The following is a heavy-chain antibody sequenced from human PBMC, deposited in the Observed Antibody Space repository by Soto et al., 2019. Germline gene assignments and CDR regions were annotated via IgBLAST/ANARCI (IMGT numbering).Heavy chain of an antibody. CDR3: ARDSLFTIFGVVPEHYYYMDV. D-gene: IGHD3-3*01. CDR1: GYTFTSYA. J-gene: IGHJ6*03. Sequence: SVKVSCKASGYTFTSYAMHWVRQAPGQRLEWMGWINAGNGNTKYSQKFQGRVTITRDTSASTAYMELSSLRSEDTAVYYCARDSLFTIFGVVPEHYYYMDVWGKGTTVTVSS. CDR2: INAGNGNT. V-gene: IGHV1-3*01.